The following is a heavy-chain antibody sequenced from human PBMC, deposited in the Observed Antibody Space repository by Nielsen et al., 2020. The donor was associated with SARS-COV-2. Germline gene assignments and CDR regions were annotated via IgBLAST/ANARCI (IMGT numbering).Heavy chain of an antibody. CDR1: GDSIGSYY. J-gene: IGHJ6*03. CDR2: TYHSGST. V-gene: IGHV4-59*12. Sequence: SETLSLTCTVSGDSIGSYYWNWIRQPPGKGLEWIGFTYHSGSTNYNPSPKSRVTISVDRSKNQFSLRLTSVSAADTAVYFCARGDLVVVPSPILGLGPFFYYFYLDVWGKGTTVIVSS. CDR3: ARGDLVVVPSPILGLGPFFYYFYLDV. D-gene: IGHD2-2*01.